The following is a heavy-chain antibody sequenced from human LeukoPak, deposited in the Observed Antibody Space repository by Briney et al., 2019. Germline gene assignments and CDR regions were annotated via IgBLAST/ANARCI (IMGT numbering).Heavy chain of an antibody. Sequence: GASVKVSCKASGYTFTGYYMHWVRQAPGQGLEWMGWINPNSGGTNYAQKLQGRVTMTTDTSTSTAYMELRSLRSDDTAVYYCAREGTNYDILTGYPIFDYWGQGTLVTVSS. CDR1: GYTFTGYY. CDR2: INPNSGGT. CDR3: AREGTNYDILTGYPIFDY. J-gene: IGHJ4*02. V-gene: IGHV1-2*02. D-gene: IGHD3-9*01.